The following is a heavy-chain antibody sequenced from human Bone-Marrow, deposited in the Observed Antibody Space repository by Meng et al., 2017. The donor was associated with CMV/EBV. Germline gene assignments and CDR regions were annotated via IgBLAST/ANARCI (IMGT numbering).Heavy chain of an antibody. CDR2: IKQDGSEK. CDR3: ARDRVSSSWYNQYYYYGMDV. V-gene: IGHV3-7*01. D-gene: IGHD6-13*01. J-gene: IGHJ6*02. Sequence: GESLKISCAASGFTFSSYWMSWVRQAPGKGLEWVANIKQDGSEKYYVDSVKGRFTISRDNSKNTLYLQMNSLRAEDTAVYYCARDRVSSSWYNQYYYYGMDVWGQGTTVTVSS. CDR1: GFTFSSYW.